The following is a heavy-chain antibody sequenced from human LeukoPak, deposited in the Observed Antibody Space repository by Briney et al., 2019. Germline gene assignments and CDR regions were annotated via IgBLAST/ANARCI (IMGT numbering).Heavy chain of an antibody. Sequence: GESLKISCKGSGYRYTSYWIAWVREMPGKGLEWMGIIYPGDSDTRYSPSFQDQVTISADKSISTAYLQWGSLKASDTAMYYCARPSYGGNSNFDYWGQGTLVTVSS. J-gene: IGHJ4*02. V-gene: IGHV5-51*01. CDR3: ARPSYGGNSNFDY. CDR2: IYPGDSDT. CDR1: GYRYTSYW. D-gene: IGHD4-23*01.